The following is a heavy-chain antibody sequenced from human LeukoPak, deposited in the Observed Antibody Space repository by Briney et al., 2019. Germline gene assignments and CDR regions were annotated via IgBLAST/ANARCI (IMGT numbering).Heavy chain of an antibody. D-gene: IGHD4-23*01. CDR2: IYHSGST. CDR3: ARLYYGGITYYYYYMDV. V-gene: IGHV4-38-2*01. J-gene: IGHJ6*03. Sequence: SETLSLTCAVSGYSISSGYYWGWIRQPPGKGLEWIGSIYHSGSTYYNPSLKSRVTISVDTSKNQFSLKLSSVTAADTAVYYCARLYYGGITYYYYYMDVWGKGTTVTVSS. CDR1: GYSISSGYY.